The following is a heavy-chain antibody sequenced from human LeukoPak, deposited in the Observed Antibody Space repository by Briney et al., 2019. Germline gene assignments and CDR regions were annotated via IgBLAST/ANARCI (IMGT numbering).Heavy chain of an antibody. J-gene: IGHJ3*02. Sequence: PSETLSLTCTVSGGSISSSSYYWGWIRQPPGKGLEWIGSIYYSGSTYYNPSLKTRVTISVDTHKNQFSLKLSSVTAADTAVYYCARPYCSSTSCYMAFAFDIWGQGTMVTVSS. CDR3: ARPYCSSTSCYMAFAFDI. CDR2: IYYSGST. V-gene: IGHV4-39*01. D-gene: IGHD2-2*02. CDR1: GGSISSSSYY.